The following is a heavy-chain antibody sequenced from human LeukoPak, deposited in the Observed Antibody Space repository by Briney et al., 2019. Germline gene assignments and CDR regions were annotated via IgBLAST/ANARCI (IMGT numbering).Heavy chain of an antibody. V-gene: IGHV4-39*01. CDR3: ARQVAVVVAADFDY. Sequence: SETLSLTCTVSSGSISSSSYYWGWIRQPPGKGLEWIGSIYYSGSTYYNPSLKSRVTISVDTSKNQFSLKLSSVTAADTAVYYCARQVAVVVAADFDYWGQGTLVTVSS. D-gene: IGHD2-15*01. CDR2: IYYSGST. CDR1: SGSISSSSYY. J-gene: IGHJ4*02.